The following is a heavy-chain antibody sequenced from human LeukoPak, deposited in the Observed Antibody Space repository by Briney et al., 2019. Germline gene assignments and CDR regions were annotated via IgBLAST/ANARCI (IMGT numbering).Heavy chain of an antibody. CDR1: GGSISRSSYY. CDR3: ARHYGP. V-gene: IGHV4-39*01. CDR2: IHYSGKT. J-gene: IGHJ4*02. Sequence: SETLSLTCSVTGGSISRSSYYGGWIRQPPGEGLEWIGNIHYSGKTYYNPSLKSRVTISVDTSKNQFSLKLNSVTATDTAVYYCARHYGPWGQGTLVTVSS. D-gene: IGHD3-10*01.